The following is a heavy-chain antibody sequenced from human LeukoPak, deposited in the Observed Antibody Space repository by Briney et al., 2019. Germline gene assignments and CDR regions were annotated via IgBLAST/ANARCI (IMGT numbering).Heavy chain of an antibody. CDR3: ARDGGYSSGYYRGLY. V-gene: IGHV1-46*01. D-gene: IGHD6-19*01. CDR1: GYTFTSYF. CDR2: INPTSGST. Sequence: ASVKLSCKASGYTFTSYFLHWVRQAPGQGLEWLGIINPTSGSTTYARKFLGRVTVTRDRSTSTVYMELNSLRSEDTAVYYCARDGGYSSGYYRGLYWGQGTLVTVSS. J-gene: IGHJ4*02.